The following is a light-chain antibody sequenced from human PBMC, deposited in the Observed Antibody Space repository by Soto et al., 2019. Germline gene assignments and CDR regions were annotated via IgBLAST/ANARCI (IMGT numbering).Light chain of an antibody. CDR2: LNSDGSH. CDR3: QTWGTGIPWV. CDR1: SGHSSYA. Sequence: QPVLTQSPSASASLGASVKFTCTLSSGHSSYAIAWHQQQPEKGPRYLMKLNSDGSHSKGDGIPDRFSGSSSGAERYLTISSLQSEDEADYYCQTWGTGIPWVFGGGTKVTVL. V-gene: IGLV4-69*01. J-gene: IGLJ3*02.